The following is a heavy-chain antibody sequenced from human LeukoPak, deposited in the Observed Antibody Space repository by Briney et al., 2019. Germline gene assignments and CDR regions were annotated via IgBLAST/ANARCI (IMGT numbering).Heavy chain of an antibody. V-gene: IGHV4-4*07. D-gene: IGHD6-13*01. Sequence: SETLSLTCTVSGGSVSGYYWNWIRQPAGRGLEWIGRAYTNGNANSNPSLKSRITMSVDASRNQFSLKLSSVTAADTAVYYCATRPDIAATGPGWFDPWGQGTLVTVSS. CDR2: AYTNGNA. CDR1: GGSVSGYY. J-gene: IGHJ5*02. CDR3: ATRPDIAATGPGWFDP.